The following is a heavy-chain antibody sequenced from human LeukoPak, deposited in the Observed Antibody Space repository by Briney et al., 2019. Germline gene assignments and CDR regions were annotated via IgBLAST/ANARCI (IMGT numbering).Heavy chain of an antibody. CDR3: ARDDCGDTCYPGGY. V-gene: IGHV1-3*01. J-gene: IGHJ4*02. CDR2: INAGNGDT. Sequence: ASEKVSCKASGYTFPHYVVHWVRQAPGPRPEWMGWINAGNGDTKYSQNFQGRVTITRDTSASTAYMELSSLTSEDTALYYCARDDCGDTCYPGGYWGQGTLVTVSS. CDR1: GYTFPHYV. D-gene: IGHD2-21*01.